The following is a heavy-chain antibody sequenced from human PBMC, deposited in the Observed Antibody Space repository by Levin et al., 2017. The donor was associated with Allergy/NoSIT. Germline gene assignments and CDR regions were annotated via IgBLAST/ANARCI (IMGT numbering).Heavy chain of an antibody. CDR2: ISGSGGNT. J-gene: IGHJ4*02. CDR1: GFTFSNYA. D-gene: IGHD3-10*01. V-gene: IGHV3-23*01. Sequence: GESLKISCTASGFTFSNYAMTWVRQAPGKGLEWVSAISGSGGNTYYADSVKGRFTLSRDNSANRVYLQMSSLRAEDTAIYYCAKDYYGSASHEIDSWGQGTLVTVSP. CDR3: AKDYYGSASHEIDS.